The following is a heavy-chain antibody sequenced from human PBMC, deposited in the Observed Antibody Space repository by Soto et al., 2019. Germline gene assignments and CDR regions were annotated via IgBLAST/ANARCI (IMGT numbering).Heavy chain of an antibody. Sequence: GGSLRLSCAASGFTFSSYAMHWVRQAPGKGLEWVSAITYGGGSKNHADTVKGRFTISRDNSKNTLYLQMNSLRAEDTAVYYCAKQVNRWFDPWGQGTPVTVSS. CDR3: AKQVNRWFDP. V-gene: IGHV3-30-3*02. CDR1: GFTFSSYA. J-gene: IGHJ5*02. CDR2: ITYGGGSK.